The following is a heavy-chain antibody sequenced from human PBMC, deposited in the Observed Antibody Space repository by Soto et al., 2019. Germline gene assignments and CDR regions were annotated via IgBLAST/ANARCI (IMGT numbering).Heavy chain of an antibody. CDR3: ARHGPRDILTGYYYYYMDV. D-gene: IGHD3-9*01. CDR2: LYYSGST. CDR1: GGSISSYY. V-gene: IGHV4-59*08. Sequence: SETLSLTCTVSGGSISSYYWSWIRQPPGKGLEWIGYLYYSGSTNYNPSLKSRVTISVDTSKNQFSLKLSSVTAADTAVYYCARHGPRDILTGYYYYYMDVWGKGTTVTV. J-gene: IGHJ6*03.